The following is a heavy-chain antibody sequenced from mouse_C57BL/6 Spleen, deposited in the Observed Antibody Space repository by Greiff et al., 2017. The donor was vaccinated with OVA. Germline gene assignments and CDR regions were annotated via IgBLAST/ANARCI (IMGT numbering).Heavy chain of an antibody. CDR1: GYAFSSSW. Sequence: QVQLQQSGPELVKPGASVKISCKASGYAFSSSWMNWVKQRPGKGLEWIGRIYPGDGDTNYNGKFTGKATLTADKSSSTAYMQLSSLTSEDSAVYFCARYVPFAYWGQGTLVTVSA. V-gene: IGHV1-82*01. CDR3: ARYVPFAY. CDR2: IYPGDGDT. J-gene: IGHJ3*01.